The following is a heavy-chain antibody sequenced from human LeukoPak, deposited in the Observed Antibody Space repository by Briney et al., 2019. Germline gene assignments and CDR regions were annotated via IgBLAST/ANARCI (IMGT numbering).Heavy chain of an antibody. J-gene: IGHJ1*01. D-gene: IGHD2-15*01. CDR2: INPKTGDR. V-gene: IGHV1-2*02. CDR1: GYTFSDYY. Sequence: ASVKVSCKASGYTFSDYYMHWVRQAPGQGVEWMGWINPKTGDRKYAQNFQGRVTMTRDTSISTVYMELSRLSLDDTAVYYCARDEYCSGGNCPGDFQYWGQGTLVTVSS. CDR3: ARDEYCSGGNCPGDFQY.